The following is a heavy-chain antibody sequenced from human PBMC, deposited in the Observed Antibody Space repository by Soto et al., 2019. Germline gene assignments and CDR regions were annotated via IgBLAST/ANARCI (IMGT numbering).Heavy chain of an antibody. D-gene: IGHD6-19*01. Sequence: QITLKESGPTLVKPTQTLTLTCTFSGFSLNTNGVGVGWIRQPPGKALEWLALIYWDDDKRYSPSLKSRLTIXXDXSXXQVFLTMTNMDPVDTATYYCAHRRVRDSSGENFDSWGQGTLVTVSS. CDR3: AHRRVRDSSGENFDS. CDR1: GFSLNTNGVG. CDR2: IYWDDDK. J-gene: IGHJ4*02. V-gene: IGHV2-5*02.